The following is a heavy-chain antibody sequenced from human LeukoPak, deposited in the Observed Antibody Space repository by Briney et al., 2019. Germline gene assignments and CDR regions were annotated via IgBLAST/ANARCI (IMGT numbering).Heavy chain of an antibody. V-gene: IGHV4-34*01. Sequence: SETLSLTCAVYGGSFSGYYWSWIRQPPGKGLEWIGEINHSGSTNYNPSLKSRVTISVDTSKKQFSLKLSSVTAADTAVYYCARKRGRVVPAAMGYFDYWGQGTLVTVSS. CDR2: INHSGST. CDR3: ARKRGRVVPAAMGYFDY. CDR1: GGSFSGYY. J-gene: IGHJ4*02. D-gene: IGHD2-2*01.